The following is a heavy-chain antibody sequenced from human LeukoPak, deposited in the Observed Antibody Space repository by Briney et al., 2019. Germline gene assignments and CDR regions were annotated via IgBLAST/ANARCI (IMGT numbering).Heavy chain of an antibody. CDR3: ARQWTVTTSEPFDY. CDR1: AYSFTNYW. D-gene: IGHD4-11*01. J-gene: IGHJ4*02. Sequence: GESLKISCQGSAYSFTNYWITWVRQMPGKGLEWMGRIDPSDSYTNYSPSFQGHVTISADKSISTAYLQWSSLKASDTAMYYCARQWTVTTSEPFDYWGQGTLVTVSS. CDR2: IDPSDSYT. V-gene: IGHV5-10-1*01.